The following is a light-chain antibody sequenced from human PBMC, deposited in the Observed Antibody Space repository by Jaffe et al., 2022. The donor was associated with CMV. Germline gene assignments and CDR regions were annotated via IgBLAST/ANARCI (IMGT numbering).Light chain of an antibody. CDR1: QSIGSW. V-gene: IGKV1-5*03. Sequence: DIQMTQSPSTLSASVGDRVTITCRASQSIGSWLAWYQQKPGKVPNLLIYKASSLESGVPSRFSGSGSGTEFTLTISSLQPDDFATYYCQQYNSYSTFGQGTKLEIK. CDR2: KAS. J-gene: IGKJ2*01. CDR3: QQYNSYST.